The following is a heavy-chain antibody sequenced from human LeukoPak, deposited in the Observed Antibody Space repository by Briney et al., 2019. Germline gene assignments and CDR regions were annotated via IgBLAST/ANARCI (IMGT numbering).Heavy chain of an antibody. V-gene: IGHV3-48*01. CDR1: GFTFRNYG. CDR2: ISSTSSSI. Sequence: PGGSLRLSCAASGFTFRNYGMNWVRQVPGKGLEWVSYISSTSSSIDYADSVRGRFTISRDNARNSLYLQMNILRVDDTAVYYCAREGAARPDIWGQGTMVIVSS. CDR3: AREGAARPDI. D-gene: IGHD6-6*01. J-gene: IGHJ3*02.